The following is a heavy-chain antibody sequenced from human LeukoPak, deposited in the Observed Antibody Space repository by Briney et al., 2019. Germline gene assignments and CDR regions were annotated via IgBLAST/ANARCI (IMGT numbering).Heavy chain of an antibody. J-gene: IGHJ3*01. V-gene: IGHV3-9*01. Sequence: GGSLRLSCAASGFTFDDYAMHWVRQAPGKGLEWVAGINWSSDTIGYADSVRGRFTVSRDNAKNSLVLHMNSLRTDDTALYYCAKATTFFDASDLWGRGTRVTVSS. CDR3: AKATTFFDASDL. CDR1: GFTFDDYA. D-gene: IGHD2/OR15-2a*01. CDR2: INWSSDTI.